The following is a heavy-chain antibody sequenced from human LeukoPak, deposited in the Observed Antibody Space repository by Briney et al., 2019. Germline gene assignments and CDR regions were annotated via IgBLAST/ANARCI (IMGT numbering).Heavy chain of an antibody. D-gene: IGHD2-2*01. J-gene: IGHJ4*02. Sequence: PGGSLRLSCAASGFTFSSYAMHWVRQAPGKGLEWVAVISYDGSNKYYADSVKGRFTISRDNSKNTLYLQMNSLRAEDTAVYYCECRDSYRYWGQGTLVTASS. CDR1: GFTFSSYA. CDR3: ECRDSYRY. V-gene: IGHV3-30-3*01. CDR2: ISYDGSNK.